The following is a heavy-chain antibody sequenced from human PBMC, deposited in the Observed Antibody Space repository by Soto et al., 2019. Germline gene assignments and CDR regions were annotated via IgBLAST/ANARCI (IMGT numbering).Heavy chain of an antibody. V-gene: IGHV3-23*01. J-gene: IGHJ4*02. CDR2: INGGGGSK. CDR1: GFTFRSSP. Sequence: GGSLRLSCAVSGFTFRSSPMSWVRRAPGKGLEWVSDINGGGGSKHYAESVKGRFTITRDNSKNTLLLQMNSLRAEDTAVYYCVLDSYGTFDYWGQGTLVTVSS. D-gene: IGHD5-18*01. CDR3: VLDSYGTFDY.